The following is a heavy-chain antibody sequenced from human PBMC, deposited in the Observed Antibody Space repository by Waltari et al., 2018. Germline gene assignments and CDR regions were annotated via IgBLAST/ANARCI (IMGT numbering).Heavy chain of an antibody. V-gene: IGHV3-30-3*01. CDR1: GFTFSSYA. Sequence: QVQLVESGGGVVQPGRSLRLSCAASGFTFSSYAMHWVRQAPGKGLEWVAVISYDGSNKYYADSVKGRFTISRDNSKNTLYLQMNSLRAEDTAVYYCARDRSSGWYYYYYMDVWGKGTTVTISS. CDR2: ISYDGSNK. CDR3: ARDRSSGWYYYYYMDV. J-gene: IGHJ6*03. D-gene: IGHD6-19*01.